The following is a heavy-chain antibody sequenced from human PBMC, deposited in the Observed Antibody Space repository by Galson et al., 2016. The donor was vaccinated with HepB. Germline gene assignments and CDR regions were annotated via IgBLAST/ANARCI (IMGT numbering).Heavy chain of an antibody. CDR3: ARSVNGSCDY. V-gene: IGHV3-74*01. CDR1: GFPFKNYW. Sequence: SLRLSCAASGFPFKNYWVHWVRHPPGKGLMWVLRIDPDAEAPTYADSVKGRFIISRDNGKNTLYLQMNSLRAEDTAVYYCARSVNGSCDYWGQGPLISVSS. D-gene: IGHD6-25*01. CDR2: IDPDAEAP. J-gene: IGHJ4*02.